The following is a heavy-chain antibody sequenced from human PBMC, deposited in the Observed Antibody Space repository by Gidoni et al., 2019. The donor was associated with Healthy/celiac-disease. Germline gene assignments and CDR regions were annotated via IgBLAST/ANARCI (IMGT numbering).Heavy chain of an antibody. V-gene: IGHV3-30*18. J-gene: IGHJ6*02. D-gene: IGHD6-6*01. CDR3: AKETYSSSSIYGMDV. CDR2: ISYDGSNK. CDR1: GFTCVSYG. Sequence: QVQLVESGGGVVQPGRSLRLSCAASGFTCVSYGMHWVRQAPGKGLEWVAVISYDGSNKYYADSVKGRFTISRDNSKNTLYLQMNSLRAEDTAVYYCAKETYSSSSIYGMDVWGQGTTVTVSS.